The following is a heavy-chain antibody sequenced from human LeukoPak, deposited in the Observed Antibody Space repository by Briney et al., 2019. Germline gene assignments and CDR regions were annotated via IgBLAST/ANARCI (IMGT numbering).Heavy chain of an antibody. V-gene: IGHV3-23*01. D-gene: IGHD3-16*01. CDR2: INTSGGST. CDR3: AKDPPHVSWLFDY. Sequence: GESLRLSCAASGFTFSSYAMSWARQAPGKGLEWVSGINTSGGSTAYADSVKGRFTISRDNSKNTLYLQMNSLRAEDTAVYYCAKDPPHVSWLFDYWGQGTLVTVSS. CDR1: GFTFSSYA. J-gene: IGHJ4*02.